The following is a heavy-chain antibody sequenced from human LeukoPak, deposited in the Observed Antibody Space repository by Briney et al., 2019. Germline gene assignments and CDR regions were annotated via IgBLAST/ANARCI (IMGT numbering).Heavy chain of an antibody. CDR2: IRSKANSYAT. J-gene: IGHJ6*03. CDR1: GFTFSGSA. V-gene: IGHV3-73*01. Sequence: GGSLRLSCAASGFTFSGSAMHWVRQAPGKGLEWVGRIRSKANSYATAYAASVKGRFTISRDDSKNTAYLQMNSLKTEDTAVYYCTGQYYYDSSGYYRKASAYYYYMDVWGKGTAVTVSS. CDR3: TGQYYYDSSGYYRKASAYYYYMDV. D-gene: IGHD3-22*01.